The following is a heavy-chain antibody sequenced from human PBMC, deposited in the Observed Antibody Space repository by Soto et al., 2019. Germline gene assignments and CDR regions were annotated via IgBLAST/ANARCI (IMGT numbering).Heavy chain of an antibody. J-gene: IGHJ4*02. CDR1: GFTFSSYS. V-gene: IGHV3-21*01. CDR2: ISSSSSYI. CDR3: AGEWTCGVLGSSWYVVYY. Sequence: EVQLVESGGGLVKPGGSLRLSCAASGFTFSSYSMNWVRQAPGKGLEWVSSISSSSSYIYYADSVKGRFTISRDNAKNSLDLQMNSLGAEDTAGYYWAGEWTCGVLGSSWYVVYYWGQGTLVTGSS. D-gene: IGHD6-13*01.